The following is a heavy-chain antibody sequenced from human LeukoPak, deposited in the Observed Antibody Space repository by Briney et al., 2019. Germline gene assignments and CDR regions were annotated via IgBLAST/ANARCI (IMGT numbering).Heavy chain of an antibody. CDR3: AREARYDSSGYYFDY. J-gene: IGHJ4*02. D-gene: IGHD3-22*01. V-gene: IGHV3-33*01. CDR1: GFNFSTYD. Sequence: GGSLRLSCAASGFNFSTYDMHWVRQAPGKGLEWVAVIWYDGSNTYYVDSVKGRFTISRDNSKNTLYLQMNSLRAEDTAVYYCAREARYDSSGYYFDYWGQGTLVTVAS. CDR2: IWYDGSNT.